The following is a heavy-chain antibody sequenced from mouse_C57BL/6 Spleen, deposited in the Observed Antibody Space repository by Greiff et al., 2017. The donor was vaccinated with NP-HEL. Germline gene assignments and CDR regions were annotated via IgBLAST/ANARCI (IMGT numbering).Heavy chain of an antibody. Sequence: QVQLQQPGAELVMPGASVKLSCKASGYTFTSYWMHWVKQRPGQGLEWIGEIDPSDSYTNYNQKFKGKSTLTVDKSSSTAYMELRSLTSEDTAVYYCARKVYAMDYWGQGTSVTVSS. J-gene: IGHJ4*01. CDR3: ARKVYAMDY. CDR1: GYTFTSYW. CDR2: IDPSDSYT. V-gene: IGHV1-69*01.